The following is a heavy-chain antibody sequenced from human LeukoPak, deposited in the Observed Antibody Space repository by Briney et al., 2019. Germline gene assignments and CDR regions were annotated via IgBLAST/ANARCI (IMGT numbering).Heavy chain of an antibody. Sequence: SETLSLTCTVSGGSIRSSRYYWGWIRQPPGKGLEWIGSVYYSGSTYYSPSLKSRVAISVDTSKNQFSLKLSSVTAADTAVYYCARGSYYMDVWGKGTTVTVSS. V-gene: IGHV4-39*07. CDR3: ARGSYYMDV. J-gene: IGHJ6*03. CDR1: GGSIRSSRYY. CDR2: VYYSGST.